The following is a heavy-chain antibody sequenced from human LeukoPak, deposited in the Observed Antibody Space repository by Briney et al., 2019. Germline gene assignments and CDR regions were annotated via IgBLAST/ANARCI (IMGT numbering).Heavy chain of an antibody. J-gene: IGHJ4*02. Sequence: VSRISSDGSRTEYADSVEGRFTISRDNAKNTLYLQMDSLRAEDTAVYYCARGPSHSGSYFVYWGQGTLVTVSS. CDR3: ARGPSHSGSYFVY. CDR2: ISSDGSRT. V-gene: IGHV3-74*03. D-gene: IGHD1-26*01.